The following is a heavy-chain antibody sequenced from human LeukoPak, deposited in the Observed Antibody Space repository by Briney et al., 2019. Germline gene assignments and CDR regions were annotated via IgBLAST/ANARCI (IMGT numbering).Heavy chain of an antibody. CDR3: ARKFGRYSYGTIYYYHHMDV. J-gene: IGHJ6*03. D-gene: IGHD5-18*01. CDR1: GGSFCGYN. Sequence: SETLSLTCAVYGGSFCGYNWSWIRQSPGKGLEWIGEINHSGSTNYNPSLKSRVTISVDTSKNQFSLKLSSVTAADTAVYYCARKFGRYSYGTIYYYHHMDVWGKGTTVTVSS. CDR2: INHSGST. V-gene: IGHV4-34*01.